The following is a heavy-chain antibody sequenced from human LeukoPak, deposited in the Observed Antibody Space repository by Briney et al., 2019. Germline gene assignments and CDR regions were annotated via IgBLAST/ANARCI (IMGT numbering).Heavy chain of an antibody. CDR1: GFTFSSYA. Sequence: GGSLRLSCAASGFTFSSYAMSWVRQAPGKGLEWVSAISGSGGSTYYADSVKGRLTISRDNSKNTLYLQMNSLRAEDTAVYYCAKDRTTQGYCSSTSCYPYNWFDPWGQGTLVTVSS. CDR2: ISGSGGST. V-gene: IGHV3-23*01. D-gene: IGHD2-2*01. CDR3: AKDRTTQGYCSSTSCYPYNWFDP. J-gene: IGHJ5*02.